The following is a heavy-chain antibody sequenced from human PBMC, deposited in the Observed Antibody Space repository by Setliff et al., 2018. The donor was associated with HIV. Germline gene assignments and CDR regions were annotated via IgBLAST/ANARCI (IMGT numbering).Heavy chain of an antibody. CDR2: IYTSGST. CDR1: GGSISSYY. V-gene: IGHV4-4*07. Sequence: PSETLSLTCTVSGGSISSYYWSWIRQPAGKGLEWIGRIYTSGSTNYNPSLKSRVTMSVDTSKNQFSLKLSSVTAADTAVYYCARDRYYGSGSYYPMSFDPWGQGTLVTVPS. CDR3: ARDRYYGSGSYYPMSFDP. J-gene: IGHJ5*02. D-gene: IGHD3-10*01.